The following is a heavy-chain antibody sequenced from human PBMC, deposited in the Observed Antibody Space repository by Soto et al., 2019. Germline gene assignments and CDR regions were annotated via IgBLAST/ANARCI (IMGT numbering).Heavy chain of an antibody. CDR1: GVTLSGYY. V-gene: IGHV4-59*01. CDR2: IYFDGTT. D-gene: IGHD3-10*01. CDR3: ARGKGTHKY. Sequence: PSETLALTCTVSGVTLSGYYWSWIRQTPGKTLEWIGCIYFDGTTNYNPSLKSRVTISLXXXXNXXXLXLXXVTATDTAVYHCARGKGTHKYWGRGTLVTVSS. J-gene: IGHJ4*02.